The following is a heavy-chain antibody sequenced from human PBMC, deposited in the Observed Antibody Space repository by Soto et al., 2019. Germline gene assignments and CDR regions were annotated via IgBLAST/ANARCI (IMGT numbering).Heavy chain of an antibody. CDR3: ARDLHTTYPSDEFNV. CDR2: ISSTDSTT. CDR1: GFTFSSYS. V-gene: IGHV3-48*01. Sequence: GGSLRLSCAASGFTFSSYSMNWVRQAPGKGLEWVSYISSTDSTTYYADSVKGRFTISRDNSRNTLSLQMNGLRAEDTAVYFCARDLHTTYPSDEFNVWGKGTSVTVSP. J-gene: IGHJ6*04. D-gene: IGHD2-2*01.